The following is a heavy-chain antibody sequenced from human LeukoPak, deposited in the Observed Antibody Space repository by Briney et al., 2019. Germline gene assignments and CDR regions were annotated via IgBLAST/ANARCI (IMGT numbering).Heavy chain of an antibody. CDR2: ITSSSSYI. D-gene: IGHD6-19*01. V-gene: IGHV3-21*01. J-gene: IGHJ4*02. Sequence: GSLRLSCAASGFTFSSYTMNWVRPAPGKGLGWVSSITSSSSYIYYADSVKGRSTISRDNAKNSLYLQMNSLRAEDTAVYYCARDGWLDYWGQGTLVTVSS. CDR3: ARDGWLDY. CDR1: GFTFSSYT.